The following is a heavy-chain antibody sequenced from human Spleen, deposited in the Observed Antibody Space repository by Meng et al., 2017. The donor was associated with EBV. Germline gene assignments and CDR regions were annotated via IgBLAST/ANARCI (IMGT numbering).Heavy chain of an antibody. V-gene: IGHV1-3*01. CDR3: ARESVYSGYYFATY. J-gene: IGHJ4*02. Sequence: QVQLVQSGAEVKKPGASVKVVCKASGYTFTSYNLHWVRQAPGQGLEWMGWIDVVNGDTKYSQKFQDRVTMTRDTSASTVYMELSSLRSEDTAVFYCARESVYSGYYFATYWGQGSLVTVSS. CDR2: IDVVNGDT. D-gene: IGHD5-18*01. CDR1: GYTFTSYN.